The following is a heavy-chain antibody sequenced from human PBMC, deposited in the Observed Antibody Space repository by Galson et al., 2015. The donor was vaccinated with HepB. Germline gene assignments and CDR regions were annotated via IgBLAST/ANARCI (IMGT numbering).Heavy chain of an antibody. CDR1: GFTFNDYY. CDR2: ISSSSSYT. V-gene: IGHV3-11*06. J-gene: IGHJ4*02. Sequence: SLRLSCAASGFTFNDYYMSWIRQAPGKGLEWVSYISSSSSYTNYADSVKGRFTISRDNAKNSLYLQMNSLRAEDTAVYYCAREVGQQLVRFADYWGQGTLVTVSS. D-gene: IGHD6-13*01. CDR3: AREVGQQLVRFADY.